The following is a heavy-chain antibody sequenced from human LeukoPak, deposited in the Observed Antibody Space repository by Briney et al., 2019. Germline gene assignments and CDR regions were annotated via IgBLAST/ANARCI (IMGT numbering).Heavy chain of an antibody. CDR2: IYNSVRT. D-gene: IGHD1-1*01. CDR1: GGSISNYY. J-gene: IGHJ4*02. V-gene: IGHV4-59*01. Sequence: SETLSLTCSVSGGSISNYYWSWIRQPPGKGLEWIGYIYNSVRTNYNPSLRSRVTISADTSKNQFYLKLTSVTAADTAVYYCARGYFYWGQGTLVTVSS. CDR3: ARGYFY.